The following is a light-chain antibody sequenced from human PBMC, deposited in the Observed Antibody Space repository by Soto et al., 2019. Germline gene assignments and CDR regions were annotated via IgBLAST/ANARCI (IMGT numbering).Light chain of an antibody. CDR2: DVS. J-gene: IGLJ1*01. CDR3: SSYTSGSTYV. V-gene: IGLV2-14*03. CDR1: SSDVGAYNY. Sequence: QSVLAQPASVSGSPGQSITISCTGTSSDVGAYNYVSWYQQHPGKAPKLMIYDVSSRPSGVSNRFSGSKSGNTASLTISGLQAEDEADYYCSSYTSGSTYVCGTGTKVTVL.